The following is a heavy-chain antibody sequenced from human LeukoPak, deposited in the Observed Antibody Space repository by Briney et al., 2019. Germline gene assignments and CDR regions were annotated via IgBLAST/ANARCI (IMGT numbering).Heavy chain of an antibody. Sequence: GGSLRLSCAASGFTFSSYEMNWVRQAPGKGLEWIAYLSSSGSAFSYAGSVKGRFTIARDNAKNSVYLEMNSLRADDTAVYYCARSARLMKGVVEVTALDDWGQGTLVTVSS. CDR3: ARSARLMKGVVEVTALDD. D-gene: IGHD3-3*01. J-gene: IGHJ4*02. CDR2: LSSSGSAF. V-gene: IGHV3-48*03. CDR1: GFTFSSYE.